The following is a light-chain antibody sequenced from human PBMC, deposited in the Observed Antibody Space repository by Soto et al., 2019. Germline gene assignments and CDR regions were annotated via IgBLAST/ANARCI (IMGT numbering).Light chain of an antibody. J-gene: IGLJ2*01. CDR1: SSNSGSNP. CDR2: HGN. Sequence: QLVLTQPPSASGTPGQRVTISCSGSSSNSGSNPVNWYQQLPGAAPKLLIYHGNQRPSGVPDRFSGSKSGTSASLAIGGLRSEDEADYFCAAWDDTLNGVVFGGGTKLTVL. V-gene: IGLV1-44*01. CDR3: AAWDDTLNGVV.